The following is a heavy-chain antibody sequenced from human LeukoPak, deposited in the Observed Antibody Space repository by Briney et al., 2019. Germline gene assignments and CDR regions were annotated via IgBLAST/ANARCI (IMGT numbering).Heavy chain of an antibody. J-gene: IGHJ4*02. V-gene: IGHV1-2*02. CDR1: GYTFTDYY. CDR2: MNPNRGDT. CDR3: ARNKEGKSLDY. Sequence: ASVRVSCKASGYTFTDYYIHWVRQAPGQGLEWMAWMNPNRGDTSYAQKFQGRVTMTRDTSISTAYMELSRLRFDDTAVYYCARNKEGKSLDYWGQGTLVTVSA.